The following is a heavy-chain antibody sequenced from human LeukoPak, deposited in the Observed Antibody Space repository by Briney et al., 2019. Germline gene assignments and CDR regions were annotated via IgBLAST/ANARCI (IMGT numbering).Heavy chain of an antibody. CDR3: ARDTVTTRYGMDV. J-gene: IGHJ6*02. D-gene: IGHD4-17*01. CDR1: GFTVSSNY. CDR2: ISSSSSYI. V-gene: IGHV3-21*01. Sequence: GGSLRLSCAASGFTVSSNYMSWVRQAPGKGLEWVSSISSSSSYIYYADSVKGRFTISRDNAKNSLYLQMNSLRAEDTAVYYCARDTVTTRYGMDVWGQGTTVTVSS.